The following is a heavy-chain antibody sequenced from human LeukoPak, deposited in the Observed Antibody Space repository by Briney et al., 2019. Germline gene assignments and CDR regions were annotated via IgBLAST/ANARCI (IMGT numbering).Heavy chain of an antibody. Sequence: GGSLRLSCAASGFTFSRFGMHWVRQAPGKGLEWVAFIRYDGSIKYYGDSMKGRLTISRDNSMDTLYLQLNSLRTEDTAVYYCAKDYDSWKPESYLDHWGQGTLVTVSS. D-gene: IGHD5-12*01. J-gene: IGHJ4*02. CDR2: IRYDGSIK. CDR1: GFTFSRFG. V-gene: IGHV3-30*02. CDR3: AKDYDSWKPESYLDH.